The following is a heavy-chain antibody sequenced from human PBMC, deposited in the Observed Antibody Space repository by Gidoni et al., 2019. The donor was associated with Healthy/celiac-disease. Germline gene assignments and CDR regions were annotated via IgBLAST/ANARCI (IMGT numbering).Heavy chain of an antibody. CDR2: IYSGGST. CDR1: GFTVSSNY. Sequence: EVQLVESGGGLVQPGGSLRLSCAASGFTVSSNYMSWVRQAPGKGLEWVSVIYSGGSTYYADSVKGRFTISRHNSKNTLYLQMNSLRAEDTAVYYCARQYYDILTGFNSYFDYWGQGTLVTVSS. CDR3: ARQYYDILTGFNSYFDY. D-gene: IGHD3-9*01. J-gene: IGHJ4*02. V-gene: IGHV3-53*04.